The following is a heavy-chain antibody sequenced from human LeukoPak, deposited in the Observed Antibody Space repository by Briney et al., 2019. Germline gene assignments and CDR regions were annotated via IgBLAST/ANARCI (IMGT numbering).Heavy chain of an antibody. V-gene: IGHV3-21*01. Sequence: PGGSLRLSCAASGFTLSSYSMNWVRQAPGKGLEWVSSISGSSSYINYADSVKGRFTISRDNAQNSLFLQLNSLRAEDTAVYYCARDPYSSGWYKDAFDIWGQGTMVTVSS. D-gene: IGHD6-19*01. CDR2: ISGSSSYI. CDR3: ARDPYSSGWYKDAFDI. J-gene: IGHJ3*02. CDR1: GFTLSSYS.